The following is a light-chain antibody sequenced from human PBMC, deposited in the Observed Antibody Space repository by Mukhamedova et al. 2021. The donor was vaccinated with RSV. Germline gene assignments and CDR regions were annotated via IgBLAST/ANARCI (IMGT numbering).Light chain of an antibody. CDR2: DVS. Sequence: DVSNRPSGVSNRFSGSKSDNTASLTISGLQAEDEADYYCCSYASSKTFVFGTGTKVTVL. J-gene: IGLJ1*01. CDR3: CSYASSKTFV. V-gene: IGLV2-14*01.